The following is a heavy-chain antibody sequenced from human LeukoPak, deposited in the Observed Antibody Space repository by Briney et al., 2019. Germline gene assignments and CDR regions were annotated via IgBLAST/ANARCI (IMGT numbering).Heavy chain of an antibody. J-gene: IGHJ4*02. CDR2: ISYDGGNK. Sequence: GGSLRLSCAASGFTFSSYAMHWVRQAPGKGLEWVAVISYDGGNKYYADSVKGQFTISRDNSKNTLYLQMNSLRAEDTAVYYCARWYGGYGWGQGTLVTVSS. V-gene: IGHV3-30-3*01. D-gene: IGHD4-17*01. CDR3: ARWYGGYG. CDR1: GFTFSSYA.